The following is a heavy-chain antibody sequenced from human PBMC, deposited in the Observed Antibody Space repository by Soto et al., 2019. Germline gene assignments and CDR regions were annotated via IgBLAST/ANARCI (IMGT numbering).Heavy chain of an antibody. V-gene: IGHV3-33*07. J-gene: IGHJ6*02. CDR2: IWYDGSNK. CDR3: ARADCTGAYCYSWPFNYGVDV. Sequence: GGSVRASCTTSGFTFNTYRMEWVGQAPGKGVAWVAIIWYDGSNKYSADSVKGRFTISRDSSRNTLYLQMNSLRAEDTALYYCARADCTGAYCYSWPFNYGVDVWGQGTTVTVSS. CDR1: GFTFNTYR. D-gene: IGHD2-15*01.